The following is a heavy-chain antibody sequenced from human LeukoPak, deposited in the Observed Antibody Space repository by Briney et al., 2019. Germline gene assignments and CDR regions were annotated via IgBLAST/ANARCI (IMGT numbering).Heavy chain of an antibody. J-gene: IGHJ5*02. CDR3: ARARGIAAAGNWFDP. D-gene: IGHD6-13*01. V-gene: IGHV3-74*01. CDR1: GFTFSSYW. CDR2: INSDGSST. Sequence: GGSLRLSCAASGFTFSSYWMHWVGHAPGKGLVWVSRINSDGSSTSYADSVKGRFTISRDNAKNTLYLQMNSLRAEDTAVYYCARARGIAAAGNWFDPWGQGTLVTVSS.